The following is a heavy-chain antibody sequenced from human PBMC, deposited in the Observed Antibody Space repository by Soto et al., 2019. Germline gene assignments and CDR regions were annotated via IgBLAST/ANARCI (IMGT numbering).Heavy chain of an antibody. V-gene: IGHV1-18*04. CDR2: ISAYNGNT. J-gene: IGHJ3*02. CDR3: ARDEYCSSTSCSSHAFDI. Sequence: QVQLVQSGAEVKKPGASVKVSCKASGYTFTSYGISWVRQAPGQGLEWMGWISAYNGNTNYAQKLQGRVTMTTDTSPSTAYMELRSLRSDDTAVYYCARDEYCSSTSCSSHAFDIWGQGTMVTVSS. D-gene: IGHD2-2*01. CDR1: GYTFTSYG.